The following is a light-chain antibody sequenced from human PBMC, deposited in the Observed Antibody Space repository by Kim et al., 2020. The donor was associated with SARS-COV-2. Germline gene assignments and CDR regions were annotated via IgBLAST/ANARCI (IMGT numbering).Light chain of an antibody. J-gene: IGKJ4*01. CDR2: TAS. CDR3: QQADSFPIT. CDR1: QGISTW. V-gene: IGKV1-12*01. Sequence: ASGGDRVTITCRASQGISTWLAWYQQKPGKAPNLLIYTASSLQSGVPSRFSGSGSGTDFTLTISSLQPEDFATYYCQQADSFPITFGGGTKVDIK.